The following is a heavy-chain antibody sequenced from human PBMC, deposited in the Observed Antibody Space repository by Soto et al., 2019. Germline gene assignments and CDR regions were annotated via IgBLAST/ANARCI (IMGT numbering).Heavy chain of an antibody. V-gene: IGHV5-51*01. J-gene: IGHJ3*02. D-gene: IGHD5-18*01. Sequence: GGSLKNSCKGSWYSFTRHLIGWGGPMPRKGPEWMGIIYPGDSDTRYSPSFQGQVTISADKSISTAYLQWSSLKASDTAMYYCARPNRIGYSYGSKGAFDIWGQGTMVTFSS. CDR3: ARPNRIGYSYGSKGAFDI. CDR1: WYSFTRHL. CDR2: IYPGDSDT.